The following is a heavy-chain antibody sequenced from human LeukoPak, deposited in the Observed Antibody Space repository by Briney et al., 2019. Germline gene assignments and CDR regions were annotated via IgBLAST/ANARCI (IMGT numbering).Heavy chain of an antibody. J-gene: IGHJ4*02. CDR3: VISSSWYHFDS. CDR2: IYHSGST. CDR1: GGSISSYY. D-gene: IGHD6-13*01. Sequence: SETLSLTCTVSGGSISSYYWDWIRQPPGRGLEWIGIIYHSGSTYYNPSLKSRVAISVDTSNNQFSLKLTSVTAADTAVYYCVISSSWYHFDSWGQGTLVTVSS. V-gene: IGHV4-59*04.